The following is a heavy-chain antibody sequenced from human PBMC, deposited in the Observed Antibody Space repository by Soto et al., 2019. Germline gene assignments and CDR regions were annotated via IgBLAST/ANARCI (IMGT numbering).Heavy chain of an antibody. CDR2: VYYSGAA. D-gene: IGHD3-16*02. CDR3: ARDHGSYPNT. Sequence: SETLSLTCNVSGGAITSDFWSWIRQPPGKGLEWIGYVYYSGAADYNPSLKPRVTISIATSKTQFSLRLASATAADTGVYYCARDHGSYPNTWGQGRLVTVSS. V-gene: IGHV4-59*01. CDR1: GGAITSDF. J-gene: IGHJ1*01.